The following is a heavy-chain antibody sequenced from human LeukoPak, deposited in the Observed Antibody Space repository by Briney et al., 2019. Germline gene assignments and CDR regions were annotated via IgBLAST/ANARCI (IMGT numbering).Heavy chain of an antibody. Sequence: SETLSLTCAVYGGSFSGYYWSWIRQPPGKGLEWIGEINHSGSTNYNPSLKSRVTISVDTSKNQFSLKLSSVTAADTAVYYCARGIDSSGAFDIWGQGTMVTVSS. V-gene: IGHV4-34*01. D-gene: IGHD3-22*01. J-gene: IGHJ3*02. CDR1: GGSFSGYY. CDR3: ARGIDSSGAFDI. CDR2: INHSGST.